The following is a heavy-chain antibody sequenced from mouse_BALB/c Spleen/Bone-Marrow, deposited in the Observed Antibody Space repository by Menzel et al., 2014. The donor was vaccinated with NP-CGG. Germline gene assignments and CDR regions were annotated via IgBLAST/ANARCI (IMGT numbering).Heavy chain of an antibody. J-gene: IGHJ4*01. V-gene: IGHV1S137*01. Sequence: LEESGAKLVRPGVSVKISCKGSGYTFXDHAMHWVKRSHAKSLEWIGLISGYYGDAIYNQKFKGKATMTVDKSSSTAYMELARLTSEDSAIYYCARSGKVRNAMDYWGQGTSVTVSS. D-gene: IGHD2-14*01. CDR3: ARSGKVRNAMDY. CDR2: ISGYYGDA. CDR1: GYTFXDHA.